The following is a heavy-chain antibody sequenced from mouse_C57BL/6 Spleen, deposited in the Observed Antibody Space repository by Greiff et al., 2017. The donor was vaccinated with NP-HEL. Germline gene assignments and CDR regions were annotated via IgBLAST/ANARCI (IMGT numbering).Heavy chain of an antibody. Sequence: EVQLQQSGPELVKPGASVKISCKASGYTFTDYYMNWVKQSHGKSLEWIGDINPNNGGTSYNQKFKGKATLTVDKSSSTAYMELRSLTSEDSAVYYCARGGGNYGNAMDYWGQGTSVTVSS. CDR1: GYTFTDYY. CDR3: ARGGGNYGNAMDY. J-gene: IGHJ4*01. CDR2: INPNNGGT. D-gene: IGHD2-1*01. V-gene: IGHV1-26*01.